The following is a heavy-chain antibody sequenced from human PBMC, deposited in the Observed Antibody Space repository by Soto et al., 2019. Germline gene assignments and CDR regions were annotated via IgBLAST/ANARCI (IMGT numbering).Heavy chain of an antibody. CDR3: AKVKGGSGARGDPLDL. J-gene: IGHJ5*02. D-gene: IGHD2-15*01. CDR2: INSDGITT. V-gene: IGHV3-74*03. CDR1: GLTLSNYW. Sequence: EVQLVESGGGPVQAGGSLRLSCAASGLTLSNYWMQWVRQGPGKGLVWVAHINSDGITTKYAESVKGRFTISRDDAKNMLYQQMNSLRHDDTAVYYCAKVKGGSGARGDPLDLWGQGILVTVSS.